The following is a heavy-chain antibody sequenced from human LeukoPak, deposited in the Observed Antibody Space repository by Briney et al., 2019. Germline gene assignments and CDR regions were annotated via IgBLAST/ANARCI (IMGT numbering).Heavy chain of an antibody. V-gene: IGHV4-59*01. Sequence: SETLSLTCTVSGGSISSYYWSWIRQPPGEGLEWIGYIYYSGSTNYNPSLKSRVTISVDTSKNQFSLKLSSVTAADTAVYYCAAYYYGSGGFDYWGQGTLVIVSS. CDR1: GGSISSYY. CDR2: IYYSGST. D-gene: IGHD3-10*01. J-gene: IGHJ4*02. CDR3: AAYYYGSGGFDY.